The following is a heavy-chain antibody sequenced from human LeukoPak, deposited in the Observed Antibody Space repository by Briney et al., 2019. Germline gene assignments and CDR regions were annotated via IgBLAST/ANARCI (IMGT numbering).Heavy chain of an antibody. J-gene: IGHJ3*02. CDR2: ISAYNGNT. CDR1: GYTFTSYG. V-gene: IGHV1-18*01. Sequence: ASVKVSCKASGYTFTSYGISWVRQAPGQRLEWMGWISAYNGNTNYAQKLQGRVTMTTDTSTSTADMELRSLRSDDTAVYYCARGRSKSPNPIDAFDIWGQGTMVTVSS. CDR3: ARGRSKSPNPIDAFDI.